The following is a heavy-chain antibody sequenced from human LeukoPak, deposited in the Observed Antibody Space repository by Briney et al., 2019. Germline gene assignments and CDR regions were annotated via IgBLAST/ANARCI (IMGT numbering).Heavy chain of an antibody. Sequence: GGSLRLSCAASGLTFSTYSMNWVRQAPGKGLEWLSYISSGSSIIYYADSAKGRFTISRDNAKDSLYLQMNNLRAEDTAVYYCARTSRTYMDVWGKGTTVTVSS. CDR1: GLTFSTYS. CDR3: ARTSRTYMDV. J-gene: IGHJ6*03. V-gene: IGHV3-48*01. CDR2: ISSGSSII.